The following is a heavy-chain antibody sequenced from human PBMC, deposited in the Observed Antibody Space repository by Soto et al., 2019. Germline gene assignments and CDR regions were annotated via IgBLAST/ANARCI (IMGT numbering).Heavy chain of an antibody. Sequence: SETLSLTCAVYGGSFSGYYWSWIRQPPGKGLEWIGEINHRGSTNYNPSLKSRVTISVDTSKNQFSLKLSSVTAADTAVYYCARGRYYDFWSGSPRWFDTWGQGTLVTVSS. CDR3: ARGRYYDFWSGSPRWFDT. V-gene: IGHV4-34*01. J-gene: IGHJ5*02. D-gene: IGHD3-3*01. CDR2: INHRGST. CDR1: GGSFSGYY.